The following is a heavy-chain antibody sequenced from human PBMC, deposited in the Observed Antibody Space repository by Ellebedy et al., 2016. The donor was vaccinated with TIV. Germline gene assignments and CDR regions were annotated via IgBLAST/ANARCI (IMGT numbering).Heavy chain of an antibody. CDR1: GFTVSSNY. Sequence: GGSLRLXXAASGFTVSSNYMSWVRQAPGKGLEWVSVIYSGGSTYYADSVKGRFTISRDNAKNSLYLQMNSLRAEDTAVYYCTRVGREIPTYWGQGTLVTVSS. CDR3: TRVGREIPTY. V-gene: IGHV3-53*01. J-gene: IGHJ4*02. D-gene: IGHD1-26*01. CDR2: IYSGGST.